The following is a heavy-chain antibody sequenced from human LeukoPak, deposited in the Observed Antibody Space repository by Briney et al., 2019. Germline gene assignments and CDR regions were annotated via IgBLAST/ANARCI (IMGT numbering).Heavy chain of an antibody. V-gene: IGHV4-59*01. CDR1: GGSISSYY. CDR3: ARDHKGYCSGGSCYSFDS. J-gene: IGHJ4*02. Sequence: SETLSLTCTVSGGSISSYYWSWIRQPPGKGLEWIGYIWSSGSTNYNPSLKSRVTISVDTSNNQFSLKLSSVTAADTAVYYCARDHKGYCSGGSCYSFDSWGQGTLVTVSS. CDR2: IWSSGST. D-gene: IGHD2-15*01.